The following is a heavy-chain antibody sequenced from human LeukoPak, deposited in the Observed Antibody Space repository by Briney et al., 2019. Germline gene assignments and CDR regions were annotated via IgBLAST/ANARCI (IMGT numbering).Heavy chain of an antibody. D-gene: IGHD3-10*01. J-gene: IGHJ4*02. CDR3: AREAADVYDSGSYIDY. Sequence: ASVKVSCKASGYTFDNNGLSWVRQAPGQGLGWMGRIIPILGIANYAQKFQGRVTITADKSTSTAYMELSSLRSEDTAVYYCAREAADVYDSGSYIDYWGQGTLVTVSS. V-gene: IGHV1-69*04. CDR2: IIPILGIA. CDR1: GYTFDNNG.